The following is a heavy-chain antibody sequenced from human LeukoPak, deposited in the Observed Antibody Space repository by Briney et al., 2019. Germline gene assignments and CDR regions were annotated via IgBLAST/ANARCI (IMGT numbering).Heavy chain of an antibody. CDR2: VYYSGST. D-gene: IGHD1-26*01. CDR3: AREERDHDTFDI. CDR1: GGSIISSGYY. V-gene: IGHV4-39*02. Sequence: SETLSLICTVSGGSIISSGYYWAWIRQPPGTGLEWIASVYYSGSTFYNPSLKSRVAMSVDTSKKQFSLQLSSVTAADRAVYYCAREERDHDTFDIWGQGAMVTISS. J-gene: IGHJ3*02.